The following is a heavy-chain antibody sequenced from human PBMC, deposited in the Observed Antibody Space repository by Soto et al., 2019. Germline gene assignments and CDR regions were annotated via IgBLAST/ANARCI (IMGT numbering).Heavy chain of an antibody. Sequence: EVQLVESGGGLVQPGGSLRLSCAASGLTVSSNYMSWVRQAPGKGLEWVSVIYSGGSTYYADSVKGRFTISRDNSKNTLYLQMNSLRAEDTAVYYCARAAYYDSSRLRAFDIWGQGTMVTVSS. CDR1: GLTVSSNY. CDR3: ARAAYYDSSRLRAFDI. V-gene: IGHV3-66*01. J-gene: IGHJ3*02. D-gene: IGHD3-22*01. CDR2: IYSGGST.